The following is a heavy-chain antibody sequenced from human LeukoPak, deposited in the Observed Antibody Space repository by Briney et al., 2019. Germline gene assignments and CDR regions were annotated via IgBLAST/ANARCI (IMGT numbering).Heavy chain of an antibody. D-gene: IGHD5-12*01. J-gene: IGHJ4*02. V-gene: IGHV1-18*01. CDR3: ARTMYSGYDFDY. CDR1: GGTFSSYA. CDR2: ISAYNGNT. Sequence: ASVKVSCKASGGTFSSYAISWVRQAPGQGLEWMGWISAYNGNTNYAQKLQGRVTMTTDTSTSTAYMELRSLRSDDTAVYYCARTMYSGYDFDYWGQGTLVTVSS.